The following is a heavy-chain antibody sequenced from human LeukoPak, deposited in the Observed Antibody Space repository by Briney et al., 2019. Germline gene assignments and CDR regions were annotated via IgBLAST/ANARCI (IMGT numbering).Heavy chain of an antibody. CDR1: GFTFSSYA. J-gene: IGHJ6*02. CDR3: AKDRGIAAAGRRSGYYYYGMDV. V-gene: IGHV3-23*01. Sequence: GGSLRLSCAASGFTFSSYAMSWVRQAPGKGLEWVSAISGSGGSTYYADSVKGRFTISRDNSKNTLYLQMNSLRAEDTAVYYCAKDRGIAAAGRRSGYYYYGMDVWGQGTTVTVSS. CDR2: ISGSGGST. D-gene: IGHD6-13*01.